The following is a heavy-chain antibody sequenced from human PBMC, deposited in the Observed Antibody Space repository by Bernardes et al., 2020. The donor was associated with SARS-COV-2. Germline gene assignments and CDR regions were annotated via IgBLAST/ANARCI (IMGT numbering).Heavy chain of an antibody. V-gene: IGHV3-48*04. CDR3: AKDAGFNFDH. Sequence: GGSLRLSCAASGFTFNTYSMNWVRQVPGKGLEWIAYISSGTIFYADSVKGRFSISRDNAKNLVFLQMNSLRAEDTAVYYCAKDAGFNFDHWGQGALVTVSS. CDR1: GFTFNTYS. J-gene: IGHJ4*02. CDR2: ISSGTI.